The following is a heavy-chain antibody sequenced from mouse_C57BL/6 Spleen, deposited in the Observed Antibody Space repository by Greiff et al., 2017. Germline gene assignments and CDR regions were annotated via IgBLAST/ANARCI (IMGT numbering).Heavy chain of an antibody. V-gene: IGHV2-2*01. CDR1: GFSLTSYG. Sequence: QVQLQQSGPGLVQPSQSLSITCTVSGFSLTSYGVHWVRQSPGKGLEWLGVIWSGGSTDYNAAFISRLSISKDNSTSQVFFKMNSLQADDTAIYYCARNYCGSSYWYFDVWGTGTTVTVSS. D-gene: IGHD1-1*01. CDR2: IWSGGST. CDR3: ARNYCGSSYWYFDV. J-gene: IGHJ1*03.